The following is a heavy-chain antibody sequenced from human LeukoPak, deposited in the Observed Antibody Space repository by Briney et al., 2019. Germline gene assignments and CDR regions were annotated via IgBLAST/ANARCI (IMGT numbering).Heavy chain of an antibody. CDR3: ARVGGWYFYFDY. D-gene: IGHD6-19*01. CDR1: GFTFSSYA. Sequence: GGSLRLSCAASGFTFSSYAMSWVRQAPGKGLEWVGRIKSKTDGGTTDYAAPVKGRFTISRDDSKNTLYLQMNSLKTEDTAVYYCARVGGWYFYFDYWGQGTLVIVSS. J-gene: IGHJ4*02. CDR2: IKSKTDGGTT. V-gene: IGHV3-15*01.